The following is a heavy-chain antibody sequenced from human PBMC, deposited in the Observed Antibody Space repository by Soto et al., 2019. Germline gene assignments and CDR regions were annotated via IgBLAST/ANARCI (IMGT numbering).Heavy chain of an antibody. V-gene: IGHV3-21*01. CDR2: ISSRSDI. CDR3: AREYTACPLAYGLDV. Sequence: PGGSLRLSCVGSGFIFSNYSINWVRQAPGKGLEWVSSISSRSDIYYAESVKGRFTISRDNAKNSVSLQMNSLRAEDTAVYYCAREYTACPLAYGLDVWGQGTTVTVSS. CDR1: GFIFSNYS. D-gene: IGHD2-2*02. J-gene: IGHJ6*02.